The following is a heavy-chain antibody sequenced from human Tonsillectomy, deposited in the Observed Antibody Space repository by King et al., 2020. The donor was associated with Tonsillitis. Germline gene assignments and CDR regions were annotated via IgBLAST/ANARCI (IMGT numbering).Heavy chain of an antibody. D-gene: IGHD7-27*01. V-gene: IGHV3-30*04. Sequence: VQLVQSGGGVVQPGRSLRLSCAASGFTFSNFAMHWVRQTPGKGLEWVAVTSYDGDKNYYADSVKGRVTISRDNSKKTLYLQMNSLRVEDTAEYYCARALTGYWNPLDFWGQGTLVTVSS. CDR1: GFTFSNFA. CDR2: TSYDGDKN. J-gene: IGHJ4*02. CDR3: ARALTGYWNPLDF.